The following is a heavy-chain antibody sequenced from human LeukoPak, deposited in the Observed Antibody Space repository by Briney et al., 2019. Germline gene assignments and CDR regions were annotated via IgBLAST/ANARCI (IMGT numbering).Heavy chain of an antibody. Sequence: ALVKVSCKASGGTFSSYAISWVRQAPGQGLEWMGGIIPIFGTANYAQKFQGRVTITADESTSTAYMELSSLRSEDTAVYYCARPTGGIVVGEGMDVWGQGTTVTVSS. CDR1: GGTFSSYA. V-gene: IGHV1-69*13. CDR2: IIPIFGTA. CDR3: ARPTGGIVVGEGMDV. D-gene: IGHD2-15*01. J-gene: IGHJ6*02.